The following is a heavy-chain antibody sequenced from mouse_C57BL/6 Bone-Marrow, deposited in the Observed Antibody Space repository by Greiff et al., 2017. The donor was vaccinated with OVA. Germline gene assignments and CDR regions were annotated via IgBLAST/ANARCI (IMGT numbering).Heavy chain of an antibody. CDR2: IYPGSGST. V-gene: IGHV1-55*01. CDR1: GYTFTSYW. D-gene: IGHD1-1*01. Sequence: QVQLQQPGAELVKPGASVKMSCKASGYTFTSYWITWVKQRPGQGLEWIGDIYPGSGSTNYNEKFKSKATLTVDTSSSTAYMQLSSLTSEDSAVYYCAVITTVVAHFDYWGQGTTLTVSS. CDR3: AVITTVVAHFDY. J-gene: IGHJ2*01.